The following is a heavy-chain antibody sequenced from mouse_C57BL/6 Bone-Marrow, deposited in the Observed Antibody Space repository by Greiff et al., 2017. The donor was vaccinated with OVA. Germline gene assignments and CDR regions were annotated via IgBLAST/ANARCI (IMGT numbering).Heavy chain of an antibody. V-gene: IGHV3-6*01. CDR1: GYSITSGYY. CDR3: ARFDYGAY. CDR2: ISYDGSN. Sequence: EVQVVESGPGLVKPSQSLSLTCSVTGYSITSGYYWNWIRQFPGNKLEWMGYISYDGSNNYNPSLKNRISITRDTSKNQFFLKLNSVTTEDTATYYCARFDYGAYWGQGTLVTVSA. J-gene: IGHJ3*01. D-gene: IGHD2-4*01.